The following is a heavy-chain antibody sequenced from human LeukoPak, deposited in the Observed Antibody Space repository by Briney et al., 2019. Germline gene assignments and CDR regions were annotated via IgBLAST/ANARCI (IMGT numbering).Heavy chain of an antibody. J-gene: IGHJ4*02. CDR3: ARRPDDSSGWYVYDY. V-gene: IGHV4-34*01. CDR2: INHSGST. CDR1: GGSFSAYY. D-gene: IGHD6-19*01. Sequence: SETPSLTCAVYGGSFSAYYWSWIRQPPGKGLEWIGEINHSGSTNYNPSLKSRVTISVDTSKNQFSLKLSSVTAADTAVYYCARRPDDSSGWYVYDYWGQGTLVTVSS.